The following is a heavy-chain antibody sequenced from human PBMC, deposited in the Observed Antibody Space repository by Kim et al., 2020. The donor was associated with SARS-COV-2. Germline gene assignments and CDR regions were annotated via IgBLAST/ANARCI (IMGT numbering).Heavy chain of an antibody. CDR1: GFTFSNYW. J-gene: IGHJ4*02. D-gene: IGHD2-15*01. CDR3: ARGKMAAAQVGGN. Sequence: GGSLRLSCEASGFTFSNYWMTWVRQAPGKGLEWVANIKQDGGEKYYVDSVKGRCIISSDNAKNSIHLQMNSLRADDKAVYYCARGKMAAAQVGGNWGQGT. V-gene: IGHV3-7*01. CDR2: IKQDGGEK.